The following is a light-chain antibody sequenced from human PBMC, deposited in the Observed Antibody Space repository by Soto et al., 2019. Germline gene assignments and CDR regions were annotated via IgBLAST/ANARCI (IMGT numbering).Light chain of an antibody. Sequence: QSVLTPPASVSGSPGQHITLHCTGNSSDVGGYNYVSWYQQHPGKAPKLIIFEVSDRPSGISNRFAGSKSGNMASLTISGLQSEDEADYFCSSYTSTSALVFGGGTKVTVL. CDR3: SSYTSTSALV. J-gene: IGLJ2*01. CDR2: EVS. V-gene: IGLV2-14*01. CDR1: SSDVGGYNY.